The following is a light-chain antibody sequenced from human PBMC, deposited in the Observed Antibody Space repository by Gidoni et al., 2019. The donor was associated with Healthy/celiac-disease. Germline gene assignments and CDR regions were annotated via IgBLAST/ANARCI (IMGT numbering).Light chain of an antibody. CDR3: QQYNSYPLT. CDR2: GAS. Sequence: DLQKTHSPSTLSTSVGHRVTITCRASQSIRSWLAWYQQKPGKAPKLLIYGASSLESGVPSRFSGSGSGTEFTLTISSLQPDDFATYYCQQYNSYPLTFGQGTKVEIK. J-gene: IGKJ1*01. V-gene: IGKV1-5*01. CDR1: QSIRSW.